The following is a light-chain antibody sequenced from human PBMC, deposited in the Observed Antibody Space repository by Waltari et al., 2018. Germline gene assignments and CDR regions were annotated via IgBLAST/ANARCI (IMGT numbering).Light chain of an antibody. CDR2: DAS. V-gene: IGKV1-33*01. CDR3: QQFDTLPPS. CDR1: QDINNF. J-gene: IGKJ4*01. Sequence: DIQMTQSPSSLSASVGDRVTITCQASQDINNFLNWYQQKPGRAPSTLIYDASNLETGVPSRFSGSGSGTHFTLTISSLQTEDSATYYCQQFDTLPPSFGGGTKVEI.